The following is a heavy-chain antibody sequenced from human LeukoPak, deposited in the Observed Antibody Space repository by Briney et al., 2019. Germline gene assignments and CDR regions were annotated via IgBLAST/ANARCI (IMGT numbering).Heavy chain of an antibody. V-gene: IGHV3-33*01. J-gene: IGHJ4*02. D-gene: IGHD3-22*01. Sequence: PGRSLRLSCAASGFTFSVYGIHWVRQAPGKGLEWVAFIWYDGTNKYYADSVKGRFTISRDNSKNTLYLQMNILRAEDTAVYYCASDSPYDSSGYYYFDYWGQGTLVTVSS. CDR1: GFTFSVYG. CDR2: IWYDGTNK. CDR3: ASDSPYDSSGYYYFDY.